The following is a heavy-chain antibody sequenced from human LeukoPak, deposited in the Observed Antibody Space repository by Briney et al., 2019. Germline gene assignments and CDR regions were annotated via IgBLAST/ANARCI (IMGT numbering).Heavy chain of an antibody. CDR2: IIPIFGIA. CDR1: GGTFSSYA. V-gene: IGHV1-69*04. J-gene: IGHJ3*02. D-gene: IGHD5-18*01. CDR3: ARVVTPHDAFDI. Sequence: ASVKVSCKASGGTFSSYAISWVRQAPGQGLEWMGRIIPIFGIANYAQKFQGRVTITADKSTSTAYMGLSSLRSEDTAVYYCARVVTPHDAFDIWGQGIMVTVSS.